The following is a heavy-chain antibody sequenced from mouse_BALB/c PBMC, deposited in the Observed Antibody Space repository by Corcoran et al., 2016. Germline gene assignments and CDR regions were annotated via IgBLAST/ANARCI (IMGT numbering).Heavy chain of an antibody. CDR2: INPYNGAT. CDR3: ARGYYGSSYAAY. Sequence: EVQLQQSGPELVKPGASVKISCKASGYSFTGYYMHWVKQSHVKSLEWIGRINPYNGATSYNQNFKDKASLTVDKYSSTAYMELHSLTSEDSAVYYCARGYYGSSYAAYWGQGTLVTVSA. D-gene: IGHD1-1*01. CDR1: GYSFTGYY. J-gene: IGHJ3*01. V-gene: IGHV1-26*01.